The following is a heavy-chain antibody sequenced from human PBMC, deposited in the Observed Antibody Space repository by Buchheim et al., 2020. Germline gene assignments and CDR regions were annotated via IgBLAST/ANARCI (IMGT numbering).Heavy chain of an antibody. J-gene: IGHJ6*02. CDR3: ARDRIQLWSSGYYYYGMDV. CDR2: ISSSGSTI. V-gene: IGHV3-48*03. CDR1: GFTFSSYE. D-gene: IGHD5-18*01. Sequence: EVQLVESGGGLVQPGGSLRLSCAASGFTFSSYEMNWVRQAPGKGLEWVSYISSSGSTIYYADSVKGRFTISRDNAKNSLYLQMNSLRAEDTAVYYCARDRIQLWSSGYYYYGMDVWGQGTT.